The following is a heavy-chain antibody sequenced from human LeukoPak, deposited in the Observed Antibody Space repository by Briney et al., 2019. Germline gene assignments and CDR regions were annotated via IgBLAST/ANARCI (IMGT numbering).Heavy chain of an antibody. J-gene: IGHJ4*02. Sequence: GGSLRLSYAASGFTFSDYYMSWIRQAPGKGLEWVSYISSSGSTIYYADSVKGRFTISRDNAKNSLYLQMNSLRAEDTAVYYCAGIRFNTYYFDYWGQGTLVTVSS. CDR3: AGIRFNTYYFDY. V-gene: IGHV3-11*01. D-gene: IGHD3-3*01. CDR2: ISSSGSTI. CDR1: GFTFSDYY.